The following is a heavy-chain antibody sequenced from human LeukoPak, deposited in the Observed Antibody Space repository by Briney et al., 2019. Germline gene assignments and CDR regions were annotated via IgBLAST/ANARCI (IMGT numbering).Heavy chain of an antibody. CDR2: ISSSSSYT. Sequence: GGSLRLSCAASGFTFSDYYMSWIPQAPGKGLEWVSYISSSSSYTNYADSVKGRFTISRDNAKNSLYLQMNSLRAEDTAVYYCAREGVAAVADAFDIWGQGTMVTVSS. D-gene: IGHD6-19*01. CDR3: AREGVAAVADAFDI. CDR1: GFTFSDYY. J-gene: IGHJ3*02. V-gene: IGHV3-11*06.